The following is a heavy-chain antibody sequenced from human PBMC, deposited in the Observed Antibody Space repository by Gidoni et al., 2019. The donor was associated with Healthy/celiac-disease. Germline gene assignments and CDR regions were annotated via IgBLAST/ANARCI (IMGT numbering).Heavy chain of an antibody. CDR1: GFTFDDYA. Sequence: EVQLVESGGGLVQPGRSLRLSCAASGFTFDDYAMHWVRQAPGKGLEWVSGISWNSGSIGYADSVKGRLTISRDNAKNSLYLQMNSLRAEDTALYYCAKDAYCGGDCSHGIDYWGQGTLVTVSS. CDR2: ISWNSGSI. V-gene: IGHV3-9*01. CDR3: AKDAYCGGDCSHGIDY. J-gene: IGHJ4*02. D-gene: IGHD2-21*02.